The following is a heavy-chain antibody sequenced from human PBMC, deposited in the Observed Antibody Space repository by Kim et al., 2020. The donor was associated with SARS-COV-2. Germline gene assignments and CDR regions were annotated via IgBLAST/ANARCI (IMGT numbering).Heavy chain of an antibody. V-gene: IGHV3-21*01. CDR3: ARRVGARDVFLDY. D-gene: IGHD6-6*01. Sequence: YHADSLKGRFTVSRDTAKTLLYLQMKLLTAEDAAVYYCARRVGARDVFLDYWGQGTLVTVS. J-gene: IGHJ4*02.